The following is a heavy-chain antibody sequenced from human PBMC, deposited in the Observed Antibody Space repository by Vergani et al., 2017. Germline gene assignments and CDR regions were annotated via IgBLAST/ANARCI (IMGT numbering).Heavy chain of an antibody. CDR1: GGSISSSSYY. D-gene: IGHD6-13*01. J-gene: IGHJ2*01. Sequence: QLQLQESGPGLVKPSETLSLTCTVSGGSISSSSYYWGWIRQPPGKGLEWIGSIYFSGTTYYNPSLKSRVTISVDTSKNQFSLKRSSVTAADTAVYYCARVPYSSSWYRWYFDLWGRGTLVTVSS. CDR3: ARVPYSSSWYRWYFDL. V-gene: IGHV4-39*07. CDR2: IYFSGTT.